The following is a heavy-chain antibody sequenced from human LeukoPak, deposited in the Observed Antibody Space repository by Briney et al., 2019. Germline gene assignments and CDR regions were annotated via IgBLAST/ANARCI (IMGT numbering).Heavy chain of an antibody. CDR1: GFTFSSYA. D-gene: IGHD6-19*01. J-gene: IGHJ6*02. CDR2: ISGSGGST. V-gene: IGHV3-23*01. Sequence: GGSLRLSCAASGFTFSSYAMSWVRQAPGKGLEWVSAISGSGGSTYYADSVKGRFTISRDNSRNTLYLQMNSLRAEDTAVYYCAKARLAVADYYYGMDVWGQGTTVTVPS. CDR3: AKARLAVADYYYGMDV.